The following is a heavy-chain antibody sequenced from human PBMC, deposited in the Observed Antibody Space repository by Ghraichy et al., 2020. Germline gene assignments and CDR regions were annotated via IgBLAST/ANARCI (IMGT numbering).Heavy chain of an antibody. V-gene: IGHV3-48*01. CDR3: ARKGASCGGDCFQDFDL. J-gene: IGHJ2*01. CDR2: IDTGKRSTI. Sequence: ESLNISCVASGFTFSSYSMNWVRQAPGKGLEWVSYIDTGKRSTIYYAGSVRGRFTISRDNGRNSVYLQMNSLRGEDTGVYYCARKGASCGGDCFQDFDLLGRGTVVTVSS. D-gene: IGHD2-21*02. CDR1: GFTFSSYS.